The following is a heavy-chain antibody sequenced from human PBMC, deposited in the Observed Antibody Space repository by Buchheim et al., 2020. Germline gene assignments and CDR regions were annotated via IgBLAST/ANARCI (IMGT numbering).Heavy chain of an antibody. CDR2: IYYSGST. Sequence: QVQLQESGPGLVKPSETLSLTCTVSGGSISSSSYYWGWIRQPPGKGLEWIGSIYYSGSTYYNPSLKSRVTISVDTSKNQFSLKLSSVTAADTAVYYCARGMDFWSGYPSPDLNYYYYGMDVWGQGTT. CDR1: GGSISSSSYY. D-gene: IGHD3-3*01. V-gene: IGHV4-39*01. CDR3: ARGMDFWSGYPSPDLNYYYYGMDV. J-gene: IGHJ6*02.